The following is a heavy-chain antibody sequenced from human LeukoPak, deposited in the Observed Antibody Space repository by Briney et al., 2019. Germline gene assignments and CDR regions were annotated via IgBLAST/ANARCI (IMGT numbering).Heavy chain of an antibody. Sequence: ASVKVSCKASGYTFTSYGISWVRQAPGQGLEWMGGIIPIFGTANYAQKFQGRVTITADESTSTAYMELSSLRSEDTAVYYCARGDDAFDIWGQGTMVTVSS. J-gene: IGHJ3*02. CDR2: IIPIFGTA. CDR1: GYTFTSYG. V-gene: IGHV1-69*13. CDR3: ARGDDAFDI.